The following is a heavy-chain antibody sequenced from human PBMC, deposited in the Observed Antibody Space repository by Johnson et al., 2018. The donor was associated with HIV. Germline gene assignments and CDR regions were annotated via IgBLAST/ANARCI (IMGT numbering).Heavy chain of an antibody. D-gene: IGHD3-16*01. CDR1: AFSFSNYP. J-gene: IGHJ3*02. Sequence: QVQLVESGGGLVQPGGSLRLSCAASAFSFSNYPMHWVRQAPGKGLEWVAVISYDGSNKYYTDSVKGRFTISRDNSKNTLYLQMNSLRAEDTAVYYCATCSDQVLLGGDVFDIWGQGTMVTVSS. CDR3: ATCSDQVLLGGDVFDI. V-gene: IGHV3-30*04. CDR2: ISYDGSNK.